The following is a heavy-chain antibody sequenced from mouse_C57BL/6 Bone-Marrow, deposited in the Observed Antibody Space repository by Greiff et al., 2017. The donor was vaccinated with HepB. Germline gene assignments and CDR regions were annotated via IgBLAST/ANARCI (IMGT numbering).Heavy chain of an antibody. Sequence: EVKLMESGGGLVQPGGSLKLSCAASGFTFSDYGMAWVRQAPRKGPEWVAFISNLAYSIYYADTVTGRFTISRENAKNTLYLEMSSLRSEDTAMYYCARQGIYYGKNYAMDYWGQGTSVTVSS. D-gene: IGHD2-1*01. CDR1: GFTFSDYG. V-gene: IGHV5-15*01. CDR3: ARQGIYYGKNYAMDY. J-gene: IGHJ4*01. CDR2: ISNLAYSI.